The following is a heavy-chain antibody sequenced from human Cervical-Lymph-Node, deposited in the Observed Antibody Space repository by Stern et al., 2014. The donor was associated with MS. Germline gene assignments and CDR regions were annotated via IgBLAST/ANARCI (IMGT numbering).Heavy chain of an antibody. D-gene: IGHD3-22*01. CDR2: IYDSGST. Sequence: QVQLQESGPGLVKPSETLSLTCTVSGGSISGYYWSWIRQPPGKGLDWIGYIYDSGSTKYNPSLKRRVTISVDTSKNQFSLNLSSVTAADTALYYCARDFFGNYDSSGRPVDAFDIWGQGTMVTVSS. CDR1: GGSISGYY. J-gene: IGHJ3*02. CDR3: ARDFFGNYDSSGRPVDAFDI. V-gene: IGHV4-59*01.